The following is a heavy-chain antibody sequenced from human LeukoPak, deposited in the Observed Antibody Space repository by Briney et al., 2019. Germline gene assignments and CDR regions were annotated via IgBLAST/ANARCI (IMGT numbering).Heavy chain of an antibody. CDR3: AKSRGMYDSSGWRTFDY. D-gene: IGHD3-22*01. CDR2: ISDNGGTT. CDR1: GFTFNIYT. V-gene: IGHV3-23*01. Sequence: GGSLRLSCAASGFTFNIYTMSWVRQAPGRGLEWVSVISDNGGTTYYADSVKGRFTISRDNSKNTLYLQMNSLRAEDTAIYYCAKSRGMYDSSGWRTFDYWGQGTLVTVSS. J-gene: IGHJ4*02.